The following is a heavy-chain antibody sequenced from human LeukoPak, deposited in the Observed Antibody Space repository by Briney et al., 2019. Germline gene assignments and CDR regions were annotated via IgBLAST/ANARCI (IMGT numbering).Heavy chain of an antibody. D-gene: IGHD3-22*01. CDR2: IYYSGST. V-gene: IGHV4-39*01. J-gene: IGHJ4*02. CDR3: ARLSKPLTYYYDSSGYQFDY. CDR1: GGSISSSSYY. Sequence: SETLSLTCTVSGGSISSSSYYWGWIRQPPGKGLEWIGSIYYSGSTYYNPSLKSRVTISVDTSKNQFSLKLSSVTAADTAVYYCARLSKPLTYYYDSSGYQFDYWGQGTLVTVSS.